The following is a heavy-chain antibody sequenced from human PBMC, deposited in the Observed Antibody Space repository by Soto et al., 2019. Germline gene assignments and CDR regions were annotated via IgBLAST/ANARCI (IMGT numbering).Heavy chain of an antibody. J-gene: IGHJ6*03. V-gene: IGHV3-23*01. Sequence: HPGGSLRLSCAASGFTFSSYAMSWVRQDPGKGLEWVSAISGSGGSTYYADSVKGRFTISRDNSKNTLYLQMNSLRAEDTAVYYCAKNAEHCSSTSCYWVDYYYYYMDVWGKGTTVTVSS. CDR2: ISGSGGST. D-gene: IGHD2-2*01. CDR3: AKNAEHCSSTSCYWVDYYYYYMDV. CDR1: GFTFSSYA.